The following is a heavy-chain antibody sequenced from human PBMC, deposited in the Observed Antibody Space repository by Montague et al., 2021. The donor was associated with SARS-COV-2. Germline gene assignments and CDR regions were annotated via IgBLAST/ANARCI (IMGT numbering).Heavy chain of an antibody. Sequence: SETLSLTCAVYGGSFSGYYWSWIRQPPGKGLEWIGEINHSGSNNYNPSLKSRVTISVDTSKNQFSLKLSSVTAADTAVYYCTREGYQVLWSDYYYYGMDVWGQGTTVTVSS. V-gene: IGHV4-34*01. CDR1: GGSFSGYY. D-gene: IGHD2-2*01. CDR3: TREGYQVLWSDYYYYGMDV. CDR2: INHSGSN. J-gene: IGHJ6*02.